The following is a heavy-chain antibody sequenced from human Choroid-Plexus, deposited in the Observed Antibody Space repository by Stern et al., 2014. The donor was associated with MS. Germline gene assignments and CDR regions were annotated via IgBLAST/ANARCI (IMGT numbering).Heavy chain of an antibody. CDR2: VAYDGSNK. Sequence: VQLAASGGGVLQPGRPLRLSCVASGFTFGSCAMHWFRQAPGKGLEWVEGVAYDGSNKYYADSVKGRFTITRDNSQNTLYMQMSSLRPEDTAVYYCAKDRQYLTYFFDHWGQGSLVTVSS. CDR1: GFTFGSCA. CDR3: AKDRQYLTYFFDH. D-gene: IGHD2/OR15-2a*01. V-gene: IGHV3-30*18. J-gene: IGHJ5*02.